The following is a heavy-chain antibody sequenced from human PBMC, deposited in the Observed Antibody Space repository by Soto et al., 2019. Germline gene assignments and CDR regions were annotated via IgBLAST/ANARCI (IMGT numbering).Heavy chain of an antibody. CDR3: ARDRVTMIRLPYYYYGMDV. V-gene: IGHV4-59*01. J-gene: IGHJ6*02. CDR2: IYYSGST. CDR1: GGSSSSYY. Sequence: SETLSLTCTVSGGSSSSYYWSWIRQPPGKGLEWIGFIYYSGSTNYNPSLKSRVTISVDTSKNQFSLRLSSVTAADTAVYYCARDRVTMIRLPYYYYGMDVWGQGTTVTVSS. D-gene: IGHD3-10*01.